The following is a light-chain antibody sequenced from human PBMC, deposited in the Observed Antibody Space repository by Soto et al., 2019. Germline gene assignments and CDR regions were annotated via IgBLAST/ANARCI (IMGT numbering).Light chain of an antibody. Sequence: QSVLTQPPSASGSPGQSVTISCTGTSSDVGGYDYVSWYQQHPGKAPKLMIYEVTIRPSGVSDRFSGSKSGNTASLTVSGLQAEDEADYHCSSYTGGNPSYVFGTGTKLTVL. CDR1: SSDVGGYDY. V-gene: IGLV2-8*01. CDR2: EVT. CDR3: SSYTGGNPSYV. J-gene: IGLJ1*01.